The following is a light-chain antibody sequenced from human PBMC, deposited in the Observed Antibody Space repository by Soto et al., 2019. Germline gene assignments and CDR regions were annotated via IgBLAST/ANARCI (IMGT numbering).Light chain of an antibody. CDR2: DAS. CDR3: PQYNNYSP. Sequence: DIQMTQSPSTLSASVGDRVTITCRASQSISDWLAWFQLKPGKAPKLLIYDASIMESVVPSRFSGSGSGTEFTLTPISQQADEFPTYYCPQYNNYSPFGQGTQVQIK. J-gene: IGKJ1*01. CDR1: QSISDW. V-gene: IGKV1-5*01.